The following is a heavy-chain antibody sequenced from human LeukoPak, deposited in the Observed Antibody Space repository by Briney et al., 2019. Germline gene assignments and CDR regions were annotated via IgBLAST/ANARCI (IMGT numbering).Heavy chain of an antibody. CDR1: GFTFSDHY. V-gene: IGHV3-72*01. D-gene: IGHD3-10*01. CDR3: ALITMVHRAPWDAFDI. CDR2: TRNKANSYTT. J-gene: IGHJ3*02. Sequence: PGGSLRLSCAASGFTFSDHYMDWVRQAPGKGLEWVGRTRNKANSYTTEYAASVKGRFTISRDDSKNSLYLQMNSLKTEDTAVYYCALITMVHRAPWDAFDIWGQGTMVTVSS.